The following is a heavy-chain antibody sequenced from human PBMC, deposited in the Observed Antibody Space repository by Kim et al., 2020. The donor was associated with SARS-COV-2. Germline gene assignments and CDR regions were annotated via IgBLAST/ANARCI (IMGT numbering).Heavy chain of an antibody. V-gene: IGHV4-39*01. D-gene: IGHD6-13*01. CDR3: TSIAAWYYFDY. CDR2: T. Sequence: TYDNPSRMSRVTISVDTSKNQFSLRLSSVTAADTAVYYCTSIAAWYYFDYWGQGTLVTVSS. J-gene: IGHJ4*02.